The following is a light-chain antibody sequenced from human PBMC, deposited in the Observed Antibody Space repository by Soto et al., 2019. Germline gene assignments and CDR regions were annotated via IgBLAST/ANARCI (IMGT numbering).Light chain of an antibody. CDR1: SSNIGNNY. V-gene: IGLV1-40*01. Sequence: QSVLTQPPSVSAAPGQKVTISCSGSSSNIGNNYVSWYQQLPRTAPKLLIYGNSNRPSGVPDRFSGSKSGTSASLAITGLQAEDEADYYCQSYDNSLSVYVFGTGTKVTVL. J-gene: IGLJ1*01. CDR2: GNS. CDR3: QSYDNSLSVYV.